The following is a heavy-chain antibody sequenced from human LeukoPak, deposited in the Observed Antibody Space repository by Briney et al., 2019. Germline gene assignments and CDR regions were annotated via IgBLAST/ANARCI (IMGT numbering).Heavy chain of an antibody. CDR3: SKYYYDSSDQRDY. V-gene: IGHV3-30-3*01. Sequence: GRSLRLSCAASGFTFSGYAMHWVRQAPGKGLEWVAVISYDGINKYHADSVKGRFTISRDNSKNTLYLQMNSLRAEDTAVYYCSKYYYDSSDQRDYWGQGTLVTVSS. CDR1: GFTFSGYA. CDR2: ISYDGINK. D-gene: IGHD3-22*01. J-gene: IGHJ4*02.